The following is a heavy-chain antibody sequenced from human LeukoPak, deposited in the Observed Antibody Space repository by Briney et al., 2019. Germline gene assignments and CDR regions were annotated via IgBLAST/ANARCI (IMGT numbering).Heavy chain of an antibody. Sequence: SETLPLTCTVSGGSISSYYWSWIRQPPGKGLEWIGYIYYSGSTNYNPSLKSRVTISVDTSKNQFSLKLSSVTAADTAVYYCARCSGWYNWFDPWGQGTLVTVSS. V-gene: IGHV4-59*01. CDR3: ARCSGWYNWFDP. D-gene: IGHD6-19*01. J-gene: IGHJ5*02. CDR1: GGSISSYY. CDR2: IYYSGST.